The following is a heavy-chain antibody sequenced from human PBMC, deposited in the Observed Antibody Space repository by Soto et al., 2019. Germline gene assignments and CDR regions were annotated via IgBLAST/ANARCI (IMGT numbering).Heavy chain of an antibody. D-gene: IGHD6-13*01. J-gene: IGHJ5*02. CDR3: ARDLQQLELPYNWSDP. V-gene: IGHV1-18*01. Sequence: VAPVEVSCKASGYTFSSYGISWGRQAPGQGLEWMGWISAYNGNTNYAQKLQGRVTMTTDTSTSTAYMELRSLRSDDTAVYYCARDLQQLELPYNWSDPWGQGTLVTVSS. CDR2: ISAYNGNT. CDR1: GYTFSSYG.